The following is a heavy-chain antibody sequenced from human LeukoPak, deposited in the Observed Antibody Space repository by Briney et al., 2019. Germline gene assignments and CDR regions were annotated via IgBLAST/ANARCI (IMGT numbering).Heavy chain of an antibody. CDR1: GFTFSAYS. D-gene: IGHD1-20*01. J-gene: IGHJ4*02. V-gene: IGHV3-21*01. CDR2: ITSSSIYI. Sequence: GGSLRLSCAASGFTFSAYSMNWVRQAPGKGLEWVSSITSSSIYIYYADSMKGRFTISRDNAKNSLYLQMNSLRAEDTAVYYCAKDRGGITWLFDYWGQGTLVTVSS. CDR3: AKDRGGITWLFDY.